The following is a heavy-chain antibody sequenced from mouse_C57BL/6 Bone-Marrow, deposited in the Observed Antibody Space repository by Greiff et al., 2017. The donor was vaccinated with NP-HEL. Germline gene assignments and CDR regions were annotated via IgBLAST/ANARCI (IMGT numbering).Heavy chain of an antibody. CDR3: ARSPSYYYGSSYYFDY. V-gene: IGHV2-2*01. J-gene: IGHJ2*01. CDR1: GFSLTSYG. D-gene: IGHD1-1*01. Sequence: VQRVESGPGLVQPSQSLSITCTVSGFSLTSYGVHWVRQSPGKGLEWLGVIWSGGSTDYNAAFISRLSISKDNSKSQVFFKMNSLQADDTSIYYCARSPSYYYGSSYYFDYWGQGTTLTVSS. CDR2: IWSGGST.